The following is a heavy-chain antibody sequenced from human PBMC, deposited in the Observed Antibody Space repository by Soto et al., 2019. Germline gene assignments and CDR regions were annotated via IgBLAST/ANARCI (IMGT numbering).Heavy chain of an antibody. D-gene: IGHD3-3*01. CDR3: ARDTPQGGITIFGVGRGPYFDY. V-gene: IGHV3-21*01. Sequence: EVQLVESGGGLVKPGGSLRLSCAASGFTFSSYSMNWVRQAPGKGLEWVSSISSSSSYIYYADSVKGRFTISRDNAKNSLYLQMNSLRAEDTAVYYCARDTPQGGITIFGVGRGPYFDYWGQGTLVTVSS. CDR1: GFTFSSYS. CDR2: ISSSSSYI. J-gene: IGHJ4*02.